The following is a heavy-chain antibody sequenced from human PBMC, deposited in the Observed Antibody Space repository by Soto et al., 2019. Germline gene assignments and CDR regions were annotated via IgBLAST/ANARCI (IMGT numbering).Heavy chain of an antibody. CDR3: ASHYSAMAV. CDR1: GFTVSSDS. CDR2: IYSDNNT. J-gene: IGHJ6*02. Sequence: EVQLVETGGDLIQPGGSLRLSCAASGFTVSSDSMTWVRQAPGKGLEWISIIYSDNNTDYADSVKGRFSISRDTSKNILYLQMNRLRAEDTDEYYCASHYSAMAVWGQWTTVTVSS. V-gene: IGHV3-53*02.